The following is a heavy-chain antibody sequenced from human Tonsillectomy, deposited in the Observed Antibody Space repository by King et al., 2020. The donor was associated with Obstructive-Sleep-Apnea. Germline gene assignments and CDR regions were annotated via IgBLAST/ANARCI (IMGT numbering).Heavy chain of an antibody. V-gene: IGHV3-30*04. CDR1: RITFSSYA. J-gene: IGHJ6*02. Sequence: VQLVESGGGVVQPGRSLRLSCAASRITFSSYAMNWVRQAPGKGLEWAAIISFDGRNKYYADSVKGRFTISRDNYKNTLYLQMNSLRTEDTAMYYCASVPCPAYGGNSSVFYYYGRDVWGQGTTVTVSS. CDR2: ISFDGRNK. D-gene: IGHD4-23*01. CDR3: ASVPCPAYGGNSSVFYYYGRDV.